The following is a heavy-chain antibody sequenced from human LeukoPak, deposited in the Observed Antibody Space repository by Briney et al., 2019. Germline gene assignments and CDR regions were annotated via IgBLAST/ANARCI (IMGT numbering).Heavy chain of an antibody. D-gene: IGHD1-26*01. Sequence: GGSLRLSCAASGFTFDEYAMHWVRQPPGKGLEWVSGISWNSYDIGYADSVKGRFTISRDNAKNSLYLQMNSLRAEDMALYYCVKGVGTSYHYHMDVWGKGTTVIVSS. CDR3: VKGVGTSYHYHMDV. J-gene: IGHJ6*03. CDR1: GFTFDEYA. CDR2: ISWNSYDI. V-gene: IGHV3-9*03.